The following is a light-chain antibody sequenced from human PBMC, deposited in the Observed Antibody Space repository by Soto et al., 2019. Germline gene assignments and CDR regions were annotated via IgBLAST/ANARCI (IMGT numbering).Light chain of an antibody. CDR1: TGAVTSGHW. Sequence: QAVVTQELSLTVSPGGTVTLTCGSSTGAVTSGHWPYWFQQKPGQVPRPLIYDTNNRHSWTPARFSGSLLGGTPALILSGARPEDEADYYCSLSYSGVRVFGGGTKLTVL. CDR2: DTN. J-gene: IGLJ3*02. V-gene: IGLV7-46*01. CDR3: SLSYSGVRV.